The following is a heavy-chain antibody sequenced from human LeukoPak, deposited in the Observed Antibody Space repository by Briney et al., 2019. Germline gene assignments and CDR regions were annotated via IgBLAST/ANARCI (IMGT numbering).Heavy chain of an antibody. Sequence: ASVKVSCKASGYTFTSYSISWVRQAPGQGLEWMGWISAYNGNTNYAQKLQGRVTMTTDTSTSTAYMELSSLRSEDTVIYYCVRTPPNWGFDYWGQGTLVTVSS. V-gene: IGHV1-18*01. CDR3: VRTPPNWGFDY. CDR1: GYTFTSYS. J-gene: IGHJ4*02. D-gene: IGHD7-27*01. CDR2: ISAYNGNT.